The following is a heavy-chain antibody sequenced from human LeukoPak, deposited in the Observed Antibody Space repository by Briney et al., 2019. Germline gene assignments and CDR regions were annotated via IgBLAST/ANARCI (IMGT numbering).Heavy chain of an antibody. CDR2: IYYSGST. J-gene: IGHJ3*02. V-gene: IGHV4-59*08. CDR3: ARPTPRYYYDSSGYSHDAFDI. D-gene: IGHD3-22*01. CDR1: GGSISSYY. Sequence: SETLSLTCTVSGGSISSYYWSWIRQPPGKGLEWIGYIYYSGSTNYNPSLKSRVTISVDTSKNQFSLKLSSVTAADTAVYYCARPTPRYYYDSSGYSHDAFDIWGQGTMVTVSS.